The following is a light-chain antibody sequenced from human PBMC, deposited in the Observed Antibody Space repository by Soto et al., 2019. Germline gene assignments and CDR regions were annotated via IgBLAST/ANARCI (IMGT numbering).Light chain of an antibody. V-gene: IGKV1-6*01. Sequence: AIQMTQSPSSLSASVGDRVTITCRASQGIRNDLDWFQQKPGKAPKLLIYAASNLQSGVPARFSGSGSGTDFTLTISCLQSEDFATYYCQQYYSYPPITFGQGTRLEIK. CDR3: QQYYSYPPIT. CDR2: AAS. J-gene: IGKJ5*01. CDR1: QGIRND.